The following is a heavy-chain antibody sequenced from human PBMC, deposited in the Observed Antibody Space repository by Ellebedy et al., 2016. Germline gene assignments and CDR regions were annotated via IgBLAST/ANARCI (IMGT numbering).Heavy chain of an antibody. Sequence: GGSLRLSXAASGFIFSDYYMTWIRQPPGKALEWVSYISKSSSIIYYTDSVKGQFTTSRDNDRNSVYLQMSGLSGDDTALYYCARGCRNDPLDSWGQGTLVTVSS. D-gene: IGHD1-1*01. V-gene: IGHV3-11*04. J-gene: IGHJ4*02. CDR2: ISKSSSII. CDR1: GFIFSDYY. CDR3: ARGCRNDPLDS.